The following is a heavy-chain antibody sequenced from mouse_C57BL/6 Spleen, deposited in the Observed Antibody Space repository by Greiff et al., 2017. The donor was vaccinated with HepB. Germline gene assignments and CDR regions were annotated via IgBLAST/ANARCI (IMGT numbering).Heavy chain of an antibody. CDR3: ARSLTGTKGTWFAY. CDR2: IYPGDGDT. J-gene: IGHJ3*01. D-gene: IGHD4-1*01. CDR1: GYAFSSSW. Sequence: QVQLKQSGPELVKPGASVKISCKASGYAFSSSWMNWVKQRPGKGLEWIGRIYPGDGDTNYNGKFKGKATLTADKSSSTAYMQLSSLTSEDSAVYFCARSLTGTKGTWFAYWGQGTLVTVSA. V-gene: IGHV1-82*01.